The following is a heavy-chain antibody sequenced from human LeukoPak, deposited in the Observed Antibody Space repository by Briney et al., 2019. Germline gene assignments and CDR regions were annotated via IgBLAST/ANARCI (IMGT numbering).Heavy chain of an antibody. CDR2: IYYSGST. J-gene: IGHJ4*02. Sequence: SETLSLTCAVYGGSFSGYYWSWIRQPPGKGLEWIGSIYYSGSTYYSPSLKSRVTISVDTSKNQFSLNLSSVTAADTAVYYCARHSNISRKGGYYSDYWGQGTLVTVSS. V-gene: IGHV4-34*01. CDR1: GGSFSGYY. D-gene: IGHD2-21*01. CDR3: ARHSNISRKGGYYSDY.